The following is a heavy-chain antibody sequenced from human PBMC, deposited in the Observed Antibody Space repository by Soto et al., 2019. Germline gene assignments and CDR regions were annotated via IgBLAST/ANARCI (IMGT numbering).Heavy chain of an antibody. Sequence: GASVKVSCKASGYTFTGYYMHWVRQAPGQGLEWMGWINPNSGGTNYAQKFQGWVTMTRDTSISTAYMELSRLRSDDTAVYYCARDRGGLSTSRYGMDVWGQGTTVTVSS. D-gene: IGHD2-2*01. CDR2: INPNSGGT. J-gene: IGHJ6*02. CDR3: ARDRGGLSTSRYGMDV. V-gene: IGHV1-2*04. CDR1: GYTFTGYY.